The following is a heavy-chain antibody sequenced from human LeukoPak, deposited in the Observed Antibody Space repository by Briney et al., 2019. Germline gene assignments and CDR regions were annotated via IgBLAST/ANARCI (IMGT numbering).Heavy chain of an antibody. J-gene: IGHJ4*02. CDR2: MNPKSGYT. CDR3: ARVPFYYYDSSGYYYG. Sequence: ASVTVSFKSSVYTFTNYDINWVRQAIGQGREWMGWMNPKSGYTGYAQKFQGRVTMTRDTSISTAYMELSRLRSDDTAVYYCARVPFYYYDSSGYYYGWGQGTLVTVSS. V-gene: IGHV1-8*01. CDR1: VYTFTNYD. D-gene: IGHD3-22*01.